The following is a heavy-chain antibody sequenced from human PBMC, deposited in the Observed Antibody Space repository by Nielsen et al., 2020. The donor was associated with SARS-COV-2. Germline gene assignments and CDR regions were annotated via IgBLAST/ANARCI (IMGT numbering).Heavy chain of an antibody. J-gene: IGHJ4*02. CDR1: GGSISSSSYY. Sequence: SETLSLTCTVSGGSISSSSYYWGWIRQPPGKGLEWIGSMYYSGSTYYNASLKSRVTISVDTSKNQFSLKLSSVTAADTAVYYCARREAGTYHFDYWGQGTLVTVSS. CDR2: MYYSGST. D-gene: IGHD6-19*01. V-gene: IGHV4-39*01. CDR3: ARREAGTYHFDY.